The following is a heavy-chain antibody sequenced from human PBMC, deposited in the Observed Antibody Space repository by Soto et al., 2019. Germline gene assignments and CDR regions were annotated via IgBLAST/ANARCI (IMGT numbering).Heavy chain of an antibody. CDR1: GYSLTSYD. Sequence: XSVKVSCKASGYSLTSYDINWVRQATGQGLEWMGWMNPNSGNTVYAQKFQGRVTMTRNTSISTAYMELSSLRSEDTAVYYCARGSFAGYYPPLDYWGQGTLVTVSS. CDR3: ARGSFAGYYPPLDY. CDR2: MNPNSGNT. V-gene: IGHV1-8*01. D-gene: IGHD3-22*01. J-gene: IGHJ4*02.